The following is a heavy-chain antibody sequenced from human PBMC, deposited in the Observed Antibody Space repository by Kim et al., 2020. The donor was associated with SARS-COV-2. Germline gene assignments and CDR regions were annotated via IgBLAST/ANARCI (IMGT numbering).Heavy chain of an antibody. D-gene: IGHD3-3*01. V-gene: IGHV3-48*01. J-gene: IGHJ4*02. CDR3: ARSVGHLDY. Sequence: GGSLRLSCAASGFSFSPYSMNWVRQAPGKGLEWVSYITGSSSPIHYADSVPGLFILSLYSTPKSLSLQLTSLLPSDTSVYYCARSVGHLDYWGQGTLVTV. CDR1: GFSFSPYS. CDR2: ITGSSSPI.